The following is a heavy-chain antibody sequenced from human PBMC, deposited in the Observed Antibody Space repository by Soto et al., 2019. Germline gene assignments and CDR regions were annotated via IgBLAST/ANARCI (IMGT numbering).Heavy chain of an antibody. CDR1: GGTFSSYT. D-gene: IGHD2-15*01. J-gene: IGHJ4*02. CDR3: ARAAMGGYCSGGSCYSLYYFDY. V-gene: IGHV1-69*02. Sequence: SVKVSCKASGGTFSSYTISWVRQAPGQGLEWMGRIIPILGIANYAQKFQGRVTITADKSTSTAYMELSSLRSEDTAVYYCARAAMGGYCSGGSCYSLYYFDYWGQGTLVTVSS. CDR2: IIPILGIA.